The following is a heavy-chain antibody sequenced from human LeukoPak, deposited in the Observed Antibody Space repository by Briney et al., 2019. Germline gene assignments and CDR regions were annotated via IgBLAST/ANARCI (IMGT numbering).Heavy chain of an antibody. Sequence: GESLRLSCAASGFTFSGYAMSWVRQAPGKGLEWVSSISSSGDSTYYADSVKGRFTISRDNSKNTLYLQMNSLRVEDTAVYYCASYCSGTSCYAFDIWGQGTLVTVS. CDR2: ISSSGDST. D-gene: IGHD2-2*01. CDR1: GFTFSGYA. J-gene: IGHJ3*02. CDR3: ASYCSGTSCYAFDI. V-gene: IGHV3-23*01.